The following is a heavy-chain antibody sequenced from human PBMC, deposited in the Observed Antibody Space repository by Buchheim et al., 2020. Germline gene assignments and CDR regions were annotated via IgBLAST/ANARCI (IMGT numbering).Heavy chain of an antibody. J-gene: IGHJ6*03. CDR3: ARGGLLVRYQDYMDV. CDR2: MSHRGSP. V-gene: IGHV4-34*01. D-gene: IGHD2-2*01. Sequence: QVQLQQWGAGLLKPSETLSLTCGVSGGSFSAHYSSWIRQSPGKGLEWIGEMSHRGSPKYHTSLTSRVTISLDTSQNRFTLGLRSVTAADTAVYYCARGGLLVRYQDYMDVWGKGTT. CDR1: GGSFSAHY.